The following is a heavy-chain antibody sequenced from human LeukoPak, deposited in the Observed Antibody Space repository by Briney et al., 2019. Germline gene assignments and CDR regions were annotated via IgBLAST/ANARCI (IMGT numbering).Heavy chain of an antibody. J-gene: IGHJ4*02. V-gene: IGHV4-59*08. CDR2: IYYSGST. CDR3: ARKGVSDLYYFDS. CDR1: GGSISSYY. Sequence: PSETLSLTCTVSGGSISSYYWSWIRQPPGKGLEWMGHIYYSGSTNYNSSLKSRVTISVDTSKNQISLKLSSVTAADTAVYYCARKGVSDLYYFDSWGQGTLVTVSS. D-gene: IGHD3-16*01.